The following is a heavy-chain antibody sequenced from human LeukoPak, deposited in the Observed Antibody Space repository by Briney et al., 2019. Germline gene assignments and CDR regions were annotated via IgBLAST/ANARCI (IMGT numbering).Heavy chain of an antibody. D-gene: IGHD3-3*01. CDR3: ARATSYDFWSGYSEKFDY. Sequence: SETLSLTCTVSGGSISSSSYYWGWIRQPPGKGLEWIGSIYYSGSTYYNPSLKSRVTISVDTSKNQFSLKLSSVTAADTAVYYCARATSYDFWSGYSEKFDYWGQGTLVTVSS. CDR2: IYYSGST. J-gene: IGHJ4*02. V-gene: IGHV4-39*01. CDR1: GGSISSSSYY.